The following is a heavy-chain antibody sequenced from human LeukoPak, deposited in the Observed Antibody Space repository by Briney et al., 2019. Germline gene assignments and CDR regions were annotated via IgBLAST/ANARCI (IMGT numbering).Heavy chain of an antibody. V-gene: IGHV1-2*02. D-gene: IGHD1-26*01. Sequence: ASVKVSCKASGYTFTGQYVHWVRQAPGQGLEWMGWINPNSGGTNYAQKFQGRVTMTRDTSISTAYMELSRLRSDDTGVYYCARGSIVGATTLDYWGQGTLVTVSS. CDR1: GYTFTGQY. CDR2: INPNSGGT. CDR3: ARGSIVGATTLDY. J-gene: IGHJ4*02.